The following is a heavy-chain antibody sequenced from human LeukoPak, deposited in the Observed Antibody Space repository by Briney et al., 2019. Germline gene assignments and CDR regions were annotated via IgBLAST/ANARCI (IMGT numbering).Heavy chain of an antibody. Sequence: ASVKVSCKASGYTFTSYGISWVRQAPGQGLEWMGWISAYNGNTNYAQKLQGRVTMTTDTSTSTAYMELRSLRSDDTAVYYCARVRVIAAAGTGYFDYWGQGTLVTVSS. D-gene: IGHD6-13*01. CDR1: GYTFTSYG. CDR2: ISAYNGNT. CDR3: ARVRVIAAAGTGYFDY. V-gene: IGHV1-18*01. J-gene: IGHJ4*02.